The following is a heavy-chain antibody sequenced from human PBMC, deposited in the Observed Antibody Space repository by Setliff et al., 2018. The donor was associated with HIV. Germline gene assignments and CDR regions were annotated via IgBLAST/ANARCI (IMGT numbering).Heavy chain of an antibody. CDR2: VTHSGTT. J-gene: IGHJ4*02. D-gene: IGHD6-19*01. Sequence: SETLSLTCAVYGGSFSGFYWTFIRQSPGKGLEWIGEVTHSGTTTYDPSLKRRITISVDTSKNQFSLKLTSVTAADMGVYYCARGRKKTLAVSGTRYFDFCGQGTLFTVSS. CDR3: ARGRKKTLAVSGTRYFDF. CDR1: GGSFSGFY. V-gene: IGHV4-34*01.